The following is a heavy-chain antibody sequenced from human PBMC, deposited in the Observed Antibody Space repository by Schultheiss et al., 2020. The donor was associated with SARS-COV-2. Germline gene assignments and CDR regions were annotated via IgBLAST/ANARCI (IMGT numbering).Heavy chain of an antibody. D-gene: IGHD5-18*01. CDR2: INAANGNT. CDR3: AAGRSWIQLPVG. CDR1: GYTLTELS. Sequence: ASVKVSCKVSGYTLTELSMHWVRQAPGQRLEWMGWINAANGNTRYSQKLQGRVTITRDTSASTAYLELSSLRSEDTAVYYCAAGRSWIQLPVGWGQGTLVTVSS. V-gene: IGHV1-3*01. J-gene: IGHJ4*02.